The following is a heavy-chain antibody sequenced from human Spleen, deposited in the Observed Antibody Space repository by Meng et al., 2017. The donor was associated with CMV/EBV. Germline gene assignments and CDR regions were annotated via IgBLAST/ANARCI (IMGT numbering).Heavy chain of an antibody. Sequence: GESLKISCVASGFSFSRYNMQWVRQAPGKGLEWVSYISFSGTTMYFADSVKGRFTVSRDNARNSLFLQMNSLRAEDTAVYYCARDDYGDSDFDYWGQGTLVTVSS. J-gene: IGHJ4*02. V-gene: IGHV3-48*04. D-gene: IGHD4-17*01. CDR1: GFSFSRYN. CDR2: ISFSGTTM. CDR3: ARDDYGDSDFDY.